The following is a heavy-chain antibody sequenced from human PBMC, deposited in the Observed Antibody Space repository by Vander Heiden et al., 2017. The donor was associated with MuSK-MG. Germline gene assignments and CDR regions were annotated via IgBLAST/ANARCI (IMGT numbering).Heavy chain of an antibody. CDR2: INHSGST. CDR3: ARGRKGYYYYYMDV. CDR1: GGSFSGYY. Sequence: QVQLQQWGAGLLKPSETLSRTCAVYGGSFSGYYWSWIRQPPGKGLEWIGEINHSGSTNYNPSLKSRVTISVDTSKNQFSLKLSSVTAADTAVYYCARGRKGYYYYYMDVWGKGTTVTVSS. J-gene: IGHJ6*03. V-gene: IGHV4-34*01.